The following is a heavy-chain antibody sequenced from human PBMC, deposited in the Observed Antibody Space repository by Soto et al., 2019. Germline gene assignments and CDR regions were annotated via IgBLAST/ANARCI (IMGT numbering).Heavy chain of an antibody. V-gene: IGHV6-1*01. J-gene: IGHJ4*02. D-gene: IGHD6-19*01. Sequence: SQTLSLTCAISGDSVSSNTAAWNWIRSSPSRGLEWLGRTYYRSNWRHDYAVSVKSRITVNPDTSKDHFSLQLNSVTPDDTAVYYCARGVAGSGFDLWGQGTLVTVSS. CDR3: ARGVAGSGFDL. CDR1: GDSVSSNTAA. CDR2: TYYRSNWRH.